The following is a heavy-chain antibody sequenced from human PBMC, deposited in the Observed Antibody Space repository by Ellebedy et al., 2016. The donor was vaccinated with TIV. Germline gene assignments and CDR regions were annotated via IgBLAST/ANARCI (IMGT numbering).Heavy chain of an antibody. Sequence: AASVKVSCKTSGYTFTSYGISWVRQAPGQGLEWMGWISSYNGNINYAQKFQGRVTMTTDTSTTTAYMELRSLRSDDTAVYYCARDRWLVVEVPTAHDYYYGVDVWGQGTTVTVSS. J-gene: IGHJ6*02. V-gene: IGHV1-18*01. CDR2: ISSYNGNI. CDR3: ARDRWLVVEVPTAHDYYYGVDV. D-gene: IGHD2-2*01. CDR1: GYTFTSYG.